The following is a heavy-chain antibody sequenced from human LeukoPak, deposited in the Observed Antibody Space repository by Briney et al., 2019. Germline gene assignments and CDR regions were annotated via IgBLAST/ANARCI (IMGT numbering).Heavy chain of an antibody. V-gene: IGHV3-23*01. Sequence: GESLRLSCAASGFTFSHYAMYWVRQAPGKGLEWVSSIDASGDATYYADSVKGRFTISRDNSKNTFYLQMNSLRAEDTAVYYCARDGVCSGGSCYFGFDYWGQGTLVTVSS. CDR2: IDASGDAT. CDR1: GFTFSHYA. J-gene: IGHJ4*02. D-gene: IGHD2-15*01. CDR3: ARDGVCSGGSCYFGFDY.